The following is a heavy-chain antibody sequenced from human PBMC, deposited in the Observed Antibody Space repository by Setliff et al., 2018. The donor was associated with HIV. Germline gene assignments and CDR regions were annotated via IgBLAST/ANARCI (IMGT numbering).Heavy chain of an antibody. CDR3: ARDVLKRGHYDSSGYYYPDAFDI. J-gene: IGHJ3*02. CDR1: GFTFSSYW. Sequence: GESLKISCAASGFTFSSYWMHWVRQAPGKGLVWVSRVNSDGSRTSYADSVKGRFTISRDNAKNTLYLQMKSLRAEDTAVYYCARDVLKRGHYDSSGYYYPDAFDIWGQGTMVTVSS. V-gene: IGHV3-74*01. D-gene: IGHD3-22*01. CDR2: VNSDGSRT.